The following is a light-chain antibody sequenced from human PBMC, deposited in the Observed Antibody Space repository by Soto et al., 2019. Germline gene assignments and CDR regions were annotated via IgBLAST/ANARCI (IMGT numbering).Light chain of an antibody. J-gene: IGLJ2*01. Sequence: QSVLTQPPSASGNPGQRLTISCSGSTSNILRNYVYWYRQLPGTAPRLLISMNDQRPSGVPDRFSGSKSGTSASLAISGLRSEDEADYYCQSYDSSLSAVVFGGVTKLTVL. CDR3: QSYDSSLSAVV. CDR2: MND. V-gene: IGLV1-47*01. CDR1: TSNILRNY.